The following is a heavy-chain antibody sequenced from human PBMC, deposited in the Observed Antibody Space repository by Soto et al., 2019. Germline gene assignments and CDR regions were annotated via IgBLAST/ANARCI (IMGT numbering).Heavy chain of an antibody. CDR2: ISAYNGNT. Sequence: QVQLVQSGADVNKPGASVKVSCKASGYTFTSYGITWVRQAPGQGLEWMGWISAYNGNTNYAQKLQGRVTMTTDTSTSTAYMELRSMRSDVTAVYYCERVTVVVVAAIKFDYWGQGTLVNVSS. J-gene: IGHJ4*02. D-gene: IGHD2-15*01. CDR3: ERVTVVVVAAIKFDY. V-gene: IGHV1-18*01. CDR1: GYTFTSYG.